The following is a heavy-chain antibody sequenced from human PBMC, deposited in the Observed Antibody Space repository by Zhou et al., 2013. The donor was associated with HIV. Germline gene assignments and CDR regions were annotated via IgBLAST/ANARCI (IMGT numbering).Heavy chain of an antibody. J-gene: IGHJ3*02. CDR2: INLNSGGT. V-gene: IGHV1-2*02. CDR1: GYTFTGYY. Sequence: QVQLVQSGAEMKKPGASVKVSCKASGYTFTGYYMHWVRQAPGQGLEWMGWINLNSGGTNYAQKFQGRVTMTRDTSISTAYMELSRLRSDDTALYYCAREGPDAFDIWGQGTMVTVSS. CDR3: AREGPDAFDI.